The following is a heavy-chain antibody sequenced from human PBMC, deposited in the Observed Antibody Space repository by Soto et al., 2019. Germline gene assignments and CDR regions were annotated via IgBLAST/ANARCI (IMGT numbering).Heavy chain of an antibody. CDR2: ISYDGSNK. V-gene: IGHV3-30-3*01. J-gene: IGHJ4*02. CDR3: ARSHCSSTSCYPFDY. CDR1: GFTFSSYA. D-gene: IGHD2-2*01. Sequence: TGGSLRLSCAASGFTFSSYAMHWVRQAPGKGLEWVAVISYDGSNKYYADSVKGRFTISRDNSKNTLYLQMNSLRAEDTAVYYCARSHCSSTSCYPFDYWGQGTLVTVSS.